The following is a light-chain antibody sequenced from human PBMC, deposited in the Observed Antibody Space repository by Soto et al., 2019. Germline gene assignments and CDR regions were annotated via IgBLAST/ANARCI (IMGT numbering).Light chain of an antibody. CDR3: QQYNSYWT. CDR1: QSISSW. J-gene: IGKJ1*01. CDR2: KAS. Sequence: DIQMTQSPSTLSASLGDRVTITCRASQSISSWFAWYQQKPGKAPKLLIYKASILESGVPSRFSGSGSGTEFTLTISSPQPDDSSTYYCQQYNSYWTFGQGTKVDIK. V-gene: IGKV1-5*03.